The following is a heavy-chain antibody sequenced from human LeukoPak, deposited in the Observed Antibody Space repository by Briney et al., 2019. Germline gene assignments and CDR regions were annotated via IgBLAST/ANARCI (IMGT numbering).Heavy chain of an antibody. CDR3: AKDKAIWDFWSGYYPFDY. J-gene: IGHJ4*02. Sequence: PGGALRLSCAASGFTLDDYAMHSVRPAPGKGLEWVSLISGDGGSTYYADSVKGRFTISRDNSKNSLYLQMNSLRTEDTDLYYCAKDKAIWDFWSGYYPFDYWGQGTLVTVSS. D-gene: IGHD3-3*01. CDR2: ISGDGGST. CDR1: GFTLDDYA. V-gene: IGHV3-43*02.